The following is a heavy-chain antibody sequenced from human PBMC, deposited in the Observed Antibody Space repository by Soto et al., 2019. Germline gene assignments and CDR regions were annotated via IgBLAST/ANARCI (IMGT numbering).Heavy chain of an antibody. CDR2: IYTGDSET. D-gene: IGHD3-3*01. CDR3: ARGTTLIPIFDNGLDV. Sequence: GEALQISGQGFGDSFSSYRMGRVRQKPGKGLEWMGIIYTGDSETRYSPSFQGQVTISADKSISTAYLQWSRLKASDTAMYYCARGTTLIPIFDNGLDVWGQGTTVPVS. CDR1: GDSFSSYR. J-gene: IGHJ6*02. V-gene: IGHV5-51*01.